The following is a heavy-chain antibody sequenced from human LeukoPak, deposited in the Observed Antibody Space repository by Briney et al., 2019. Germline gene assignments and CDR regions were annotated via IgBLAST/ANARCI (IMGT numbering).Heavy chain of an antibody. D-gene: IGHD1/OR15-1a*01. CDR3: ARDGGNKGDAYFDY. J-gene: IGHJ4*02. Sequence: SETLSLTCTVSGGSTSSGSYYWSWIRQPAGKGLEWIGRIYTSGSTNYNPSLKSRVTISVDTSKNQFSLKLSSVTAADTAVYYCARDGGNKGDAYFDYWGQGTLVTVSS. CDR2: IYTSGST. V-gene: IGHV4-61*02. CDR1: GGSTSSGSYY.